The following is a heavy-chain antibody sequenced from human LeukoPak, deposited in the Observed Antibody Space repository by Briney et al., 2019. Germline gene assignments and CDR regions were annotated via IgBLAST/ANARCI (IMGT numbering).Heavy chain of an antibody. CDR2: IYYSGST. CDR3: ARGSDYGDYGFD. J-gene: IGHJ4*02. D-gene: IGHD4-17*01. Sequence: PSETLSLTCTVSGGSISSSSYYWGWIRQPPGKGLEWIGSIYYSGSTYYNPSLKSRVTISVDTSKNQFSLKLSSVTAADTAVYYCARGSDYGDYGFDWGQGTLVTVSS. CDR1: GGSISSSSYY. V-gene: IGHV4-39*07.